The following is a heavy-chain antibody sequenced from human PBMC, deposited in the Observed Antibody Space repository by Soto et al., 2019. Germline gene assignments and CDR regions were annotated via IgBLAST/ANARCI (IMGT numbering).Heavy chain of an antibody. J-gene: IGHJ6*02. CDR3: ARTAATGKYYYGVDV. CDR1: GYSFTSYW. D-gene: IGHD6-13*01. Sequence: EVQLVQSGAEVKKPGESLKISCKGSGYSFTSYWIGWVRQMPGKGLEWMGIIYPGDSDTRYSPSFQGQVTISADKSIXTAYLQWSSLKASDTAMYYCARTAATGKYYYGVDVWGQGTTVTVSS. V-gene: IGHV5-51*01. CDR2: IYPGDSDT.